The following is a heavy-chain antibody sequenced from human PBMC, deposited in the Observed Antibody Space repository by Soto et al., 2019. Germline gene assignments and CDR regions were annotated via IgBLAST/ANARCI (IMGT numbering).Heavy chain of an antibody. CDR2: IYYGGST. D-gene: IGHD3-3*01. CDR1: GGSISSSSYY. J-gene: IGHJ4*02. Sequence: SETLSLTCTVSGGSISSSSYYWGWIRQPPGKGLEWIGSIYYGGSTYYNPSLKSRVTISVDTSKNQFSLKLSSVTAADTAVYYCARRRHNDFWSGYYFDYWGQGTLVTVSS. CDR3: ARRRHNDFWSGYYFDY. V-gene: IGHV4-39*01.